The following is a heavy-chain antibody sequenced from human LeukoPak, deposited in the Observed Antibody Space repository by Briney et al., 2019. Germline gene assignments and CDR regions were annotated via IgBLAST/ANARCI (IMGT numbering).Heavy chain of an antibody. CDR2: IYHSGST. J-gene: IGHJ4*02. Sequence: SETLSLTCAVSGYSISSGYYWGWIRQPPGKGLEWIGSIYHSGSTYYNPSLKSRVTISVDTSKNQFSLKLSSVTAADTAVYYCARRVGWGYYFDYWGQGTLVTASS. CDR1: GYSISSGYY. D-gene: IGHD3-16*01. CDR3: ARRVGWGYYFDY. V-gene: IGHV4-38-2*01.